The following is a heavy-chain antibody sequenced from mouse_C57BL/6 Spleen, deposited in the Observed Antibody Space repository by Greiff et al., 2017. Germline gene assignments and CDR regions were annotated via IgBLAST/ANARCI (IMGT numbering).Heavy chain of an antibody. J-gene: IGHJ2*01. Sequence: VQLQQSGAELVRPGASVKLSCTASGFNIKDDYMHWVKQRPEQGLEWIGWIDPENGDTEYASKFQGKATITADTSSKPAYLQLSSLTSEDTAVYYCTTRGNYEYYFDYWAKAPLSQSPQ. CDR1: GFNIKDDY. CDR3: TTRGNYEYYFDY. CDR2: IDPENGDT. V-gene: IGHV14-4*01. D-gene: IGHD2-1*01.